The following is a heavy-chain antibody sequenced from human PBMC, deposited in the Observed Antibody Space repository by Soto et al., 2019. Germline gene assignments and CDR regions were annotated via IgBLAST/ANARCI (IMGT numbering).Heavy chain of an antibody. CDR1: GFTFSSYW. D-gene: IGHD3-16*02. CDR2: IKQDGSEK. V-gene: IGHV3-7*01. J-gene: IGHJ4*02. CDR3: ARVPHRGYYIWGSYRTSWYFDY. Sequence: AGGSLRLSCAASGFTFSSYWMSWVRQAPGKGLEWVANIKQDGSEKYYVDSVKGRFTISRDNAKNSLYLQMNSLRAEDTAVYYCARVPHRGYYIWGSYRTSWYFDYWGQGTLVTVSS.